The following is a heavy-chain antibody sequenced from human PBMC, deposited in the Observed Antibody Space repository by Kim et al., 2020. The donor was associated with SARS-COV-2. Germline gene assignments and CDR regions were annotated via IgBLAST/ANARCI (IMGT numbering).Heavy chain of an antibody. D-gene: IGHD2-8*01. CDR3: AKAVLMVYAMEGNWFDP. J-gene: IGHJ5*02. V-gene: IGHV3-23*01. Sequence: VKGRFTISRDNSKNTLYLQMNSLRAEDTAVYYCAKAVLMVYAMEGNWFDPWGQGTLVTVSS.